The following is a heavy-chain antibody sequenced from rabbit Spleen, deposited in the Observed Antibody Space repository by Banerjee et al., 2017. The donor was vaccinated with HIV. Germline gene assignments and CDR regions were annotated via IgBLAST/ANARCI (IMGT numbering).Heavy chain of an antibody. Sequence: QSLEESGGDLVKPGAYLTLTCTASGFSFSSSDYMCWVRQAPGKGLEWISCIAGSSSGFTYSATWAKGRFIMSRTSSTKVTLQLNSLTAADTATYFCARDLVAVIGWNFSLWGPGTLVTVS. CDR3: ARDLVAVIGWNFSL. CDR2: IAGSSSGFT. CDR1: GFSFSSSDY. V-gene: IGHV1S40*01. D-gene: IGHD1-1*01. J-gene: IGHJ4*01.